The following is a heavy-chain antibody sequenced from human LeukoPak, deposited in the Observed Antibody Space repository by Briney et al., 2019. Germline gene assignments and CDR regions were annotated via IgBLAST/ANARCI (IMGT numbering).Heavy chain of an antibody. D-gene: IGHD6-13*01. Sequence: GASVKVSCKASGYTFTSYGISWVRQAPGQGLEWMGWINPNSGGTNYAQKFQGRVTMTRDTSISTAYMELSRLRSDDTAVYYCARGVLYSSSWYPAGYGMDVWGQGTTVTVSS. CDR3: ARGVLYSSSWYPAGYGMDV. J-gene: IGHJ6*02. CDR1: GYTFTSYG. CDR2: INPNSGGT. V-gene: IGHV1-2*02.